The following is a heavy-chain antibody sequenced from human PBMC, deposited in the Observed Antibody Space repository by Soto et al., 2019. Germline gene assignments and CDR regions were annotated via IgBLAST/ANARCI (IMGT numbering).Heavy chain of an antibody. V-gene: IGHV3-23*01. J-gene: IGHJ4*02. CDR1: GFTFSSYA. Sequence: LRLSCAASGFTFSSYAMIWIRQVPGRGLEWVSGLYGSGRGIHYSDSVKGRFTISRDNSACSVYLQMNNLRVDDTAVYYCAKDAIAGDGVWLAHDWGQGTVVTVSS. D-gene: IGHD5-12*01. CDR3: AKDAIAGDGVWLAHD. CDR2: LYGSGRGI.